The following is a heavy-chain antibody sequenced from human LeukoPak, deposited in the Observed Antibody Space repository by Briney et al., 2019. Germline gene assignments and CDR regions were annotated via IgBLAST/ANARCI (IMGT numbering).Heavy chain of an antibody. J-gene: IGHJ4*02. D-gene: IGHD1-26*01. CDR3: VKSELGGAFDY. V-gene: IGHV4-39*07. CDR2: IYYSGST. Sequence: SETLSLTCTVSGGSISCSSYYWGWIRQPPGKGLEWIGRIYYSGSTYYNPSLKSRVTISVDTSKNQFSLKLSSVTAADTAVYYCVKSELGGAFDYWGQGTLVTVSS. CDR1: GGSISCSSYY.